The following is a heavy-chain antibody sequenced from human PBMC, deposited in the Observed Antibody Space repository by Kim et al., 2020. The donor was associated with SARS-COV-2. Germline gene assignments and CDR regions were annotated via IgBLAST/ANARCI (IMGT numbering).Heavy chain of an antibody. CDR2: IYPGDSDS. CDR1: GYSFTNNW. CDR3: ARGLAGHDALDI. Sequence: GESLKISCKGFGYSFTNNWIGWVHQMSGKGLEWMGIIYPGDSDSRYSPSFQGQVTISADKSISTAYLQWSSLKASDTAMYYCARGLAGHDALDIWGQGTMITVSS. J-gene: IGHJ3*02. V-gene: IGHV5-51*07.